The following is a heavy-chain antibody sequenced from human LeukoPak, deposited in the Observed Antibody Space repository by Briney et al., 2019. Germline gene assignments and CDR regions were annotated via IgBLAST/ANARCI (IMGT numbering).Heavy chain of an antibody. J-gene: IGHJ4*02. D-gene: IGHD2-2*02. CDR3: ARGQFDLGYCSSTSCYTVYFDY. Sequence: PGGSLRLSCAASGFTFSSYSMNWVRQAPGKGLEWVSSISSSSSYIYYADSVEGRCTISRDNAKNSLYLQINSPRAEDTAVYYCARGQFDLGYCSSTSCYTVYFDYWGQGTLVTVSS. CDR2: ISSSSSYI. V-gene: IGHV3-21*01. CDR1: GFTFSSYS.